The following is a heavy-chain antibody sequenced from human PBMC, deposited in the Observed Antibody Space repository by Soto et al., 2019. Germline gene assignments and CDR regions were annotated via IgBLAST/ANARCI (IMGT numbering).Heavy chain of an antibody. J-gene: IGHJ5*02. CDR1: GYSISSGYY. Sequence: SETLSLTCAVSGYSISSGYYWGWIRQPPGKGLEWIGSIYHSGSTYYNPSLKSRVTISVDTSKSQFSLKLSSVTAADTAVYYCASSPRGSTNWLAPWGQGTLVTVSS. V-gene: IGHV4-38-2*01. D-gene: IGHD3-16*01. CDR3: ASSPRGSTNWLAP. CDR2: IYHSGST.